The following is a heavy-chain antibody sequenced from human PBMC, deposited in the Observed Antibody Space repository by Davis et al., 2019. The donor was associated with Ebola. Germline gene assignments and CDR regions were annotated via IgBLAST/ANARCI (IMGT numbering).Heavy chain of an antibody. D-gene: IGHD2-15*01. J-gene: IGHJ4*02. CDR2: IYYSGST. CDR1: GGSISSYY. V-gene: IGHV4-59*08. Sequence: SETLSLTCTVSGGSISSYYWSWIRQPPGKGLEWIGYIYYSGSTNYNPSLKSRVTISVDTSKNQFSLKLSSVTAADTAVYYCARGGYCSGGSCHTYHYWGQGTLVTVSS. CDR3: ARGGYCSGGSCHTYHY.